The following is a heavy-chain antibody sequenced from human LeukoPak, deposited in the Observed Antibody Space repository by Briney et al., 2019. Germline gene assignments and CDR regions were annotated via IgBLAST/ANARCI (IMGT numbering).Heavy chain of an antibody. CDR2: VYSGGST. J-gene: IGHJ4*02. CDR3: ARHGWYYDSRGYRIPHYFDY. V-gene: IGHV4-39*01. Sequence: SETLSLTCTVSGGSITSSNYYWGCIRQPPGEGLGWIVSVYSGGSTYYNPSLKSRFTISVDTSKNQFSLRLSSVTAADTAVYYCARHGWYYDSRGYRIPHYFDYWGQGTLVTVSS. CDR1: GGSITSSNYY. D-gene: IGHD3-22*01.